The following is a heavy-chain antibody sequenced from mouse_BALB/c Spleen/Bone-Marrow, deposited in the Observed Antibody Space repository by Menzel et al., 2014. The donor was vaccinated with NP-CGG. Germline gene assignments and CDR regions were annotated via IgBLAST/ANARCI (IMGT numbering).Heavy chain of an antibody. CDR2: IYPGDGGT. J-gene: IGHJ1*01. V-gene: IGHV1-80*01. CDR3: ARRVYGNYWYFDV. Sequence: VKLMESGAELVRPGSSVKISCKASGYAFSSYWMNWVKQRPGQGLEWIGQIYPGDGGTNYNGKFKGKATLTADKSSSTAYMQLSSLTSEDSAVYFCARRVYGNYWYFDVWGAGTTVTVSS. CDR1: GYAFSSYW. D-gene: IGHD2-1*01.